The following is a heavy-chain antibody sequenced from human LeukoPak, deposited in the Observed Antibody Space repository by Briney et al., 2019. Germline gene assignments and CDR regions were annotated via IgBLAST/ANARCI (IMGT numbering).Heavy chain of an antibody. J-gene: IGHJ4*02. V-gene: IGHV3-48*04. CDR2: ISSRGGAI. CDR1: GFSLKTYG. Sequence: GGSLRLSCAVSGFSLKTYGMNWVRQAPGKGLGWIAQISSRGGAIYYADSVKGRFTISRDNAENSLYLQMNSLGAEDTAVYYCARETSTAEYYFDYWGRGTLVTVSS. D-gene: IGHD4-11*01. CDR3: ARETSTAEYYFDY.